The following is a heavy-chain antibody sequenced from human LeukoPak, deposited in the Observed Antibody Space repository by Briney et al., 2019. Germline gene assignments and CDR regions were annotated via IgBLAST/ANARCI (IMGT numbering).Heavy chain of an antibody. CDR1: GGSISSSSYY. CDR3: ARGRRELSLYPVVYFDY. V-gene: IGHV4-39*07. J-gene: IGHJ4*02. D-gene: IGHD3-16*02. CDR2: IYYSGST. Sequence: SETLSLTCTVSGGSISSSSYYWGWIRQPPGKGLEWIGSIYYSGSTYSNPSLKSRVTISVDTSKTQFSLKLSSVTAADTAVYFCARGRRELSLYPVVYFDYWGQGTLVTVSS.